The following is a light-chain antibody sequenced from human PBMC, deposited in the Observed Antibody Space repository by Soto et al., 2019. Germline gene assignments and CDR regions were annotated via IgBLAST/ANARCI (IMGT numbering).Light chain of an antibody. Sequence: EIVLTQSPATLSVSQGERATLSCRASESVSKNLAWYQQKPGQTPWLLIFGASARATGIPARFSGSGSGTEFTLTISSLQSEDFAVYYCQQYNKWPLTFGGGTKVEIK. CDR1: ESVSKN. J-gene: IGKJ4*01. V-gene: IGKV3-15*01. CDR3: QQYNKWPLT. CDR2: GAS.